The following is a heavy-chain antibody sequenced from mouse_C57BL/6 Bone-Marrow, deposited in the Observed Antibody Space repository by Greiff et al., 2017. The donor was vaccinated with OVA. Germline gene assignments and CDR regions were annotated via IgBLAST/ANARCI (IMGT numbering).Heavy chain of an antibody. J-gene: IGHJ3*01. CDR2: IWGGGST. Sequence: QVQLKESGPGLVAPSQSLSITCTVSGFSLTSYGVDWVRQPPGKGLEWLGVIWGGGSTNDNSALMSRLSISKDNSKGQVFLKRTSLQADEPAWYDCAKRDYCGSSAWFAYWGQGILVTVSA. V-gene: IGHV2-9*01. CDR3: AKRDYCGSSAWFAY. CDR1: GFSLTSYG. D-gene: IGHD1-1*01.